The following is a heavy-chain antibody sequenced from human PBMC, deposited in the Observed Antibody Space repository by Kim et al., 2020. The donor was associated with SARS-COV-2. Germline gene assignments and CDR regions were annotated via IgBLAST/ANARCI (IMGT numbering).Heavy chain of an antibody. J-gene: IGHJ6*02. Sequence: SETLSLTCAVYGGSFSGYYWSWIRQPPGKGLEWIGEINHSGSTNYNPSLKSRVTISVDTSKNQFSLKLSSVTAADTAVYYCARQTWFGELWSYYGMDVWGQGTTVTVSS. V-gene: IGHV4-34*01. CDR2: INHSGST. CDR3: ARQTWFGELWSYYGMDV. D-gene: IGHD3-10*01. CDR1: GGSFSGYY.